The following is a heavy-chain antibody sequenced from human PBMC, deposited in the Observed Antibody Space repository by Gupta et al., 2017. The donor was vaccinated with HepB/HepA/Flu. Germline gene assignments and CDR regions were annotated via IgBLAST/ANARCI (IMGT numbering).Heavy chain of an antibody. CDR1: GSPFSSYS. V-gene: IGHV3-21*01. J-gene: IGHJ4*02. D-gene: IGHD5-12*01. CDR3: ARDPTSGSVFDY. CDR2: ISSSSSYI. Sequence: EVQLVESGGGLVKPGGSLRLSCAASGSPFSSYSMNWVRQAPGKGLEWVSSISSSSSYIYYADSVKGRFTISRDNAKNSLYLQMNSLRAEDTAVYYCARDPTSGSVFDYWGQGTLVTVSS.